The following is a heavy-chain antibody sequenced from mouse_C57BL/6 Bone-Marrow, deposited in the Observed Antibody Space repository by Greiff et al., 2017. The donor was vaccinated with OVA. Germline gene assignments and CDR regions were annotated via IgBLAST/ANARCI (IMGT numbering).Heavy chain of an antibody. V-gene: IGHV1-49*01. CDR3: ASHGNPFYYAMDY. Sequence: QVQLQQSGAELVRPGSSVKLSCKDSYFAFMASAMHWVKQRPGHGLEWIGSFTMYSDATEYSENFKGKATLTANTSASTADMELSSLTSEDSAVYYCASHGNPFYYAMDYWGQGTSVTVSS. CDR2: FTMYSDAT. D-gene: IGHD1-1*01. CDR1: YFAFMASA. J-gene: IGHJ4*01.